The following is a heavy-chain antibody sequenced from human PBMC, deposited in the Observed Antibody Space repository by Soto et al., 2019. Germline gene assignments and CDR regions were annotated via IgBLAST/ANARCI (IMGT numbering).Heavy chain of an antibody. D-gene: IGHD3-10*01. CDR1: GYSFTSYW. J-gene: IGHJ4*02. CDR2: IYPGDSDT. Sequence: GESLKISCKGSGYSFTSYWIGWVRQMPGKGLEWMGIIYPGDSDTRYSPSFQGQVTISADKSISTAYLQWSGLKASDTAMYFCTSDRYPRFYHGSGSYPYYWGQRTPVTVSS. V-gene: IGHV5-51*01. CDR3: TSDRYPRFYHGSGSYPYY.